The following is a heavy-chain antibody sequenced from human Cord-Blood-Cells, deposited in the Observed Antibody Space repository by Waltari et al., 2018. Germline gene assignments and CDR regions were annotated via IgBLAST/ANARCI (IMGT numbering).Heavy chain of an antibody. D-gene: IGHD3-16*01. V-gene: IGHV4-34*01. Sequence: QVQLQPWGAGLLKPSETLSLTCAVYGGSFRGSYWSWVRQPPGKGLEWIGEINHSGSTNYNPSLKSRVTISVDTSKNQFSLKLSSVTAADTAVYYCARGQRGKNWFDPWGQGTLVTVSS. CDR1: GGSFRGSY. J-gene: IGHJ5*02. CDR2: INHSGST. CDR3: ARGQRGKNWFDP.